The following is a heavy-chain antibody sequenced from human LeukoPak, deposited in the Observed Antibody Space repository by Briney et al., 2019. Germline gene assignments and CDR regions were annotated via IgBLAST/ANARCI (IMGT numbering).Heavy chain of an antibody. CDR1: GGTFSSYA. D-gene: IGHD4-17*01. J-gene: IGHJ4*02. CDR3: ARDPSPLTTVTTNY. Sequence: ASVKVSCKASGGTFSSYAISWVRQAPGQGLEWMGRIIPILGIANYAQKFQGRVTITADKSTSTAYMELSSLRSEDTAVYYCARDPSPLTTVTTNYWGQGTLVTVSS. V-gene: IGHV1-69*04. CDR2: IIPILGIA.